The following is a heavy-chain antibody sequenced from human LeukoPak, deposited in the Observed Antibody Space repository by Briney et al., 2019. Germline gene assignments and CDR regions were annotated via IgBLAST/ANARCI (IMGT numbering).Heavy chain of an antibody. D-gene: IGHD3-3*01. Sequence: SETLSLTCAVYGGSFSGYYWSWIRQPPGKGLEWIGEINHSGSTNYNPSLKSRVTISVDTSKNQFSLKLSSVTAADTAAYYCARRGSLTIFGVATTNWFDPWGQGTQVTVSS. CDR3: ARRGSLTIFGVATTNWFDP. J-gene: IGHJ5*02. CDR2: INHSGST. CDR1: GGSFSGYY. V-gene: IGHV4-34*01.